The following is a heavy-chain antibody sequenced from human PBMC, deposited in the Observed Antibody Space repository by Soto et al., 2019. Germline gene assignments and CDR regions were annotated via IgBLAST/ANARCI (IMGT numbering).Heavy chain of an antibody. Sequence: EVQLLESGGGLVQPGGSLRLSCAASGFTFSSYAMSWVRQAPGKGLEWVSAISGSGGSTYYADSVKGRFTISRDNSKNPLYLQMNRLRAEDTAVYYCAKSSSFPEYYYDSSGYLVYWGQGTLVTVSS. D-gene: IGHD3-22*01. CDR1: GFTFSSYA. J-gene: IGHJ4*02. CDR2: ISGSGGST. CDR3: AKSSSFPEYYYDSSGYLVY. V-gene: IGHV3-23*01.